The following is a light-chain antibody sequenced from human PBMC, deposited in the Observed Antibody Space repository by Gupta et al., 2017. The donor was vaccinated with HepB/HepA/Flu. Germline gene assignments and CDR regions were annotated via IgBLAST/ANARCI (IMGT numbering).Light chain of an antibody. CDR3: NSRDGSGNYLV. CDR1: SLRRFY. CDR2: DRN. V-gene: IGLV3-19*01. J-gene: IGLJ2*01. Sequence: SSELTQDPAVSVALGQTVRITCQGDSLRRFYASWYQQKPGQAPVLVIYDRNNRPSGIPDRFSGSSSGNTASLTITGGQAEDEADYYCNSRDGSGNYLVFGGGTKLTVL.